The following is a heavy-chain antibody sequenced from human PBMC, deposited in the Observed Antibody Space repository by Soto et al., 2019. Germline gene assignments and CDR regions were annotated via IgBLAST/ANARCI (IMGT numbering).Heavy chain of an antibody. CDR3: AASYYDFLSGDYYGMDV. Sequence: SVKVSCNASGFTFTSSAVQWVRQARGQRLEWIGWIVVGSGNTNYAQKFQERVTITRDMSTSTAYMELSSLRSEDTAVYYCAASYYDFLSGDYYGMDVWGQGTTVTVSS. J-gene: IGHJ6*02. CDR2: IVVGSGNT. D-gene: IGHD3-3*01. V-gene: IGHV1-58*01. CDR1: GFTFTSSA.